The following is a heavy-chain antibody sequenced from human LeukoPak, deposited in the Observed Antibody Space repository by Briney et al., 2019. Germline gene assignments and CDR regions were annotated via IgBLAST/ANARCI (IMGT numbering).Heavy chain of an antibody. CDR3: AXAVXTAMVRGAFDI. J-gene: IGHJ3*02. V-gene: IGHV3-23*01. CDR2: ISGSGGST. Sequence: GGSLRLSCAASGFTFSSYAMSWVRQAPGKGLEWVSAISGSGGSTYYTDSVKGRFTISRDNSKNTLYLQINSLRAEDTAVYYCAXAVXTAMVRGAFDIWGQGTMVTVSS. CDR1: GFTFSSYA. D-gene: IGHD5-18*01.